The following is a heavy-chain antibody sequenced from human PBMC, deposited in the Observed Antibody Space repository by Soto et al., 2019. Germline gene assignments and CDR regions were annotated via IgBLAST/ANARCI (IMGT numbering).Heavy chain of an antibody. CDR3: AKAGDQLRYYYDYLDV. CDR1: GFTFSSYG. V-gene: IGHV3-30*18. CDR2: ISYDGSNK. D-gene: IGHD2-2*01. Sequence: QVQLVESGGGVVQPGRSLRLSCAASGFTFSSYGMHWVRQAPGKGLEWVAVISYDGSNKYYADSVKGRFTISRDNSKNTLYLQMNRLRAEDTAVYDCAKAGDQLRYYYDYLDVWGKGTTVTVSS. J-gene: IGHJ6*03.